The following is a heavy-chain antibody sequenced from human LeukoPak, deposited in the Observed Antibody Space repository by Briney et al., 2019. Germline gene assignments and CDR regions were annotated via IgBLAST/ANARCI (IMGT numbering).Heavy chain of an antibody. J-gene: IGHJ4*02. V-gene: IGHV1-3*01. Sequence: GAPVNVSCTASGYTFTSYAMHWVRQAPGQRLEWTGWINAGNGNTKYSQKFQGRVTITRDTSASTAYMELRSLRSDDTAVYYCARCDSSGYYGTPFDYWGQGTLVTVSS. D-gene: IGHD3-22*01. CDR3: ARCDSSGYYGTPFDY. CDR2: INAGNGNT. CDR1: GYTFTSYA.